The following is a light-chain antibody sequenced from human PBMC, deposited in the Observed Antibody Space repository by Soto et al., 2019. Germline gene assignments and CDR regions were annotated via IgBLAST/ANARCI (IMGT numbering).Light chain of an antibody. Sequence: EIVLAQSPATLSLSPGERATLSCRASQSVGNYLAWYQQKPGQAPRLLMYDAFSRATGVPARFSGSGSGTDFTLTISSLEPEDFAVYYCQQRSDWPPLTFGQGTRLAIK. V-gene: IGKV3-11*01. J-gene: IGKJ5*01. CDR3: QQRSDWPPLT. CDR1: QSVGNY. CDR2: DAF.